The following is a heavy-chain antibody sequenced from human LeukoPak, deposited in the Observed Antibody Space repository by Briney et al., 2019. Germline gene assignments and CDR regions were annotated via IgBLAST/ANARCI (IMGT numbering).Heavy chain of an antibody. D-gene: IGHD6-19*01. V-gene: IGHV3-48*01. CDR1: GFTFSSYS. J-gene: IGHJ5*02. CDR2: ISSSSSTI. Sequence: GGSLRLSCAAPGFTFSSYSMNWVRQAPGKGLEWVSYISSSSSTIYYADSVKGRFTISRDNAKNSLYLQMNSLRAEDTAVYYCARDRGGGWSSWGQGTLVTVSS. CDR3: ARDRGGGWSS.